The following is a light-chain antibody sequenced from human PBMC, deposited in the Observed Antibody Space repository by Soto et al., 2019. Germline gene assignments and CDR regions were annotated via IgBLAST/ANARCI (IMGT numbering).Light chain of an antibody. Sequence: QSVLTQPPSASGTPGQRVTISCSGSSSNNGSNYVYWYQQLPGTAPKLLIYRNNQRPSGVPDRFSGSKSGTSASLAISGLRSEDEADYYCAAWDDSLSVRFGGGTKLTVL. V-gene: IGLV1-47*01. CDR3: AAWDDSLSVR. CDR1: SSNNGSNY. CDR2: RNN. J-gene: IGLJ2*01.